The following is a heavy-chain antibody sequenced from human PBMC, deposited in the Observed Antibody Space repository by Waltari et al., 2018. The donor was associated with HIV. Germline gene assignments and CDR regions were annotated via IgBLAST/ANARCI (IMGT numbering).Heavy chain of an antibody. J-gene: IGHJ6*02. CDR3: ARMPATEYGSTDYGMDV. V-gene: IGHV2-70*17. D-gene: IGHD4-4*01. CDR1: GFSVNTNGMC. Sequence: QVTLRESGPAMVKPTATPTLTCTFSGFSVNTNGMCVNWIRQPPGKALEWLARLDWDDEEFYNTVLKTRLTISKDTSKNQVVLTLSNMDPVDTATYFCARMPATEYGSTDYGMDVWGQGTTVTVSS. CDR2: LDWDDEE.